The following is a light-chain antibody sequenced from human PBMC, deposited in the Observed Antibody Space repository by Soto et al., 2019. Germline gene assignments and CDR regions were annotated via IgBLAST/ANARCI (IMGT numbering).Light chain of an antibody. V-gene: IGKV3-11*01. CDR1: QNISTY. CDR2: GVS. J-gene: IGKJ4*01. CDR3: QQYGNSHLT. Sequence: EIVLTQSPATLSLSPGEGASLSCRASQNISTYLAWYQQRPGQVPRLLIYGVSKRAPAIPPRFSGSGSGTDFTLTISSLEPEDFAVYYCQQYGNSHLTFGGGTKV.